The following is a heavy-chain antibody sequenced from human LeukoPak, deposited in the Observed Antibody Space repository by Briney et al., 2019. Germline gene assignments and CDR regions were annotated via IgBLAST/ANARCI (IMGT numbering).Heavy chain of an antibody. J-gene: IGHJ4*02. CDR2: IRQDGREE. D-gene: IGHD1-1*01. CDR3: VRDRALAHFDH. V-gene: IGHV3-7*01. Sequence: GGSLRISCAASGFTFSNFWMGWVRQAPGRGLEWVATIRQDGREENYADSVKGRFTVSRDNAKNSTYLQMNSLGVDETAVYYCVRDRALAHFDHWGQGALVTVSS. CDR1: GFTFSNFW.